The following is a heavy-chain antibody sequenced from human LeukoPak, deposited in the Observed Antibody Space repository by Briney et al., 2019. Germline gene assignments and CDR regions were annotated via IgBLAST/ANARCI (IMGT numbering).Heavy chain of an antibody. CDR2: MNPNSGNT. CDR3: ASLRLGGSGSYYTGFDY. D-gene: IGHD3-10*01. J-gene: IGHJ4*02. V-gene: IGHV1-8*01. CDR1: GYTFTSYD. Sequence: ASVKVSCKASGYTFTSYDINWVRLATGQGLEWMGWMNPNSGNTGYAQKFQGRVTMTRNTSISTAYMELSSLRSEDTAVYYCASLRLGGSGSYYTGFDYWGQGTLVTVSS.